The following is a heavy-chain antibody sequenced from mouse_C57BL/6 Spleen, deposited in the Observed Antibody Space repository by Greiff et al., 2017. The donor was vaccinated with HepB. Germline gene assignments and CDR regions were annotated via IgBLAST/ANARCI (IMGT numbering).Heavy chain of an antibody. CDR3: ASWNYYGSPFDY. V-gene: IGHV1-19*01. CDR2: INPYNGGT. CDR1: GYTFTDYY. Sequence: EVQLQQSGPVLVKPGASVKMSCKASGYTFTDYYMNWVKQSHGKSLEWIGVINPYNGGTSYNQKFKGKATLTVDKSSSTAYMELNSLTSEDSAVYYCASWNYYGSPFDYWGQGTTLTVSS. D-gene: IGHD1-1*01. J-gene: IGHJ2*01.